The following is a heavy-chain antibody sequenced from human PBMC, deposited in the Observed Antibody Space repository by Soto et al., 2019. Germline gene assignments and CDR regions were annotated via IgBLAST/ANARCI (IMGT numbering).Heavy chain of an antibody. D-gene: IGHD4-17*01. CDR2: ISFDGDEK. Sequence: QVQLVESGGGVVHPGKSLRLSCAGSTVTFTDYDMQWVRQAPGKGLEWVAGISFDGDEKYYADSVKGRFSISRDNSEKTLHLQMNSLRADDTAIYYCVNPGDYVVDYWGQGTLVTVSS. CDR3: VNPGDYVVDY. CDR1: TVTFTDYD. V-gene: IGHV3-33*08. J-gene: IGHJ4*02.